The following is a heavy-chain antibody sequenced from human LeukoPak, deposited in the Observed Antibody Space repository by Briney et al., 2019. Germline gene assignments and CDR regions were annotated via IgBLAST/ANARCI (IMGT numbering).Heavy chain of an antibody. CDR3: ARDPKYYDRWSGYSHLAYYYYMDV. CDR2: ISAYNGKT. D-gene: IGHD3-3*01. J-gene: IGHJ6*03. CDR1: VYTYTSYG. Sequence: ASVKVSCKASVYTYTSYGISGVRQAPGQGLEGMGWISAYNGKTNYAQKLHGRVTMTTDTSTSTAYMELSSLRSDDTAVYYCARDPKYYDRWSGYSHLAYYYYMDVWGKGTTVTVSS. V-gene: IGHV1-18*01.